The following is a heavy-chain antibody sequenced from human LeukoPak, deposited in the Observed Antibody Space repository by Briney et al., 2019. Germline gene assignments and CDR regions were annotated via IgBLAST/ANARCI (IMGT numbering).Heavy chain of an antibody. CDR1: GFTFSSYA. Sequence: GGSLRLSCAASGFTFSSYAMSWVRQAPGKGLEWVSAISGSGGSTYYADSVKGRFIISRDNSKNTLYLQMNSLRAEDTAVYYCIEDSSGYYSDYWGQGTLVTVSS. V-gene: IGHV3-23*01. J-gene: IGHJ4*02. CDR3: IEDSSGYYSDY. CDR2: ISGSGGST. D-gene: IGHD3-22*01.